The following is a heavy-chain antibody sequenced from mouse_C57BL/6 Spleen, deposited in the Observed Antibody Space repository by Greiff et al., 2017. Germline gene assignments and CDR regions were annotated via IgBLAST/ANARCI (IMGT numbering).Heavy chain of an antibody. V-gene: IGHV1-19*01. CDR2: INPYNGGT. CDR3: ERSVRDNSNNRWDMDY. CDR1: GYTFTDYY. D-gene: IGHD2-5*01. J-gene: IGHJ4*01. Sequence: EVQLQQSGPVLVKPGASVKMSCKASGYTFTDYYMNWVKQSPGKSLEWIGVINPYNGGTSYNQKFKGKDTLTVDKSSSTAYMQLNSLNSEDSAVYYCERSVRDNSNNRWDMDYWGQGTSVTVSS.